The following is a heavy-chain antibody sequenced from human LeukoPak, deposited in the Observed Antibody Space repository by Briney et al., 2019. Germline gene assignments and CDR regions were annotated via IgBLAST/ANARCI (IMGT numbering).Heavy chain of an antibody. J-gene: IGHJ4*01. V-gene: IGHV4-38-2*02. CDR3: ARDLLTMVRGVTGAIFDY. D-gene: IGHD3-10*01. CDR1: GYSISSGYY. Sequence: SETLSLTCTVSGYSISSGYYWGWIRQPPGKGLEGIGSINHSGSTYYNPSLKSRVTISVDTSKNQFSLKLSSVTAADTAVYYCARDLLTMVRGVTGAIFDYWGQGTLVTVSS. CDR2: INHSGST.